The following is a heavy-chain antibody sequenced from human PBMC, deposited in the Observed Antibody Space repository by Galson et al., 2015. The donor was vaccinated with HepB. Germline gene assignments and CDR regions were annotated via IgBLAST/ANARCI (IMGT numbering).Heavy chain of an antibody. D-gene: IGHD6-19*01. Sequence: SGYTFTSYGISWVRQAPGQGLEWMGWISAYNGNTNYAQKLQGRVTMTTDTSTSTAYMELKSLRSDDTAVYYCARELGAQQTGYSSGWYGYYYYGMDVWGQGTTVTVSS. J-gene: IGHJ6*02. CDR3: ARELGAQQTGYSSGWYGYYYYGMDV. CDR1: GYTFTSYG. CDR2: ISAYNGNT. V-gene: IGHV1-18*04.